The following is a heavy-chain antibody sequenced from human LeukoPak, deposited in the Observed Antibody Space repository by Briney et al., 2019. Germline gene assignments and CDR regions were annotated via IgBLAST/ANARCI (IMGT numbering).Heavy chain of an antibody. J-gene: IGHJ3*02. V-gene: IGHV1-8*03. CDR3: ARDKSRSISNAFDI. CDR1: GYTFTSYD. Sequence: ASVKVSCKASGYTFTSYDINWVRQATGQGLEWMGWMNPNSGNTGYAQKFQGRVTITRNTSISTAYMELSSLRSEDTAVYYCARDKSRSISNAFDIWGQGTMVTVSS. CDR2: MNPNSGNT. D-gene: IGHD5-24*01.